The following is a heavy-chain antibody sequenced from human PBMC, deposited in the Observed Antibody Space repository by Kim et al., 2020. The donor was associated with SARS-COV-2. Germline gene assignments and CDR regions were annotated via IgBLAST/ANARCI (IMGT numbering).Heavy chain of an antibody. V-gene: IGHV4-34*01. D-gene: IGHD3-22*01. CDR2: INHSGST. J-gene: IGHJ4*02. CDR3: ARSYYYDSSGYYPIDY. Sequence: SETLSLTCAVYGGSFSGYYWSWIRQPPGKGLEWIGEINHSGSTNYNPSLKSRVTISVDTSKNQFSLKLSSVTAADTAVYYCARSYYYDSSGYYPIDYWGQGTLVTVSS. CDR1: GGSFSGYY.